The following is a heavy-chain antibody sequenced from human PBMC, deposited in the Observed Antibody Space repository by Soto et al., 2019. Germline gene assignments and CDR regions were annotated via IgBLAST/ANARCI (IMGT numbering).Heavy chain of an antibody. CDR1: GYTFTSYG. CDR2: ISAYNGNT. D-gene: IGHD4-17*01. Sequence: ASVKVSCKASGYTFTSYGISWVRQAPGQGLEWMGWISAYNGNTNYAQKLQGRVTMTTDTSTSTAYMELRSLRSDDTAVYYCARYFLGTQIDYGDYVLPRLYGMDVWGQGTTVTVSS. CDR3: ARYFLGTQIDYGDYVLPRLYGMDV. J-gene: IGHJ6*02. V-gene: IGHV1-18*01.